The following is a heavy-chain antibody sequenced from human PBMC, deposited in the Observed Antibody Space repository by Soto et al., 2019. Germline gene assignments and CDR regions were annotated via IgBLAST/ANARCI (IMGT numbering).Heavy chain of an antibody. CDR2: IYRSGST. CDR3: ARRGIAVAGLDY. V-gene: IGHV4-30-2*01. Sequence: SEPLSLTCAVSAGSNSRGGYSRGRSRHPPVKGLEGCGYIYRSGSTYSNPSLKSRVTRSVDTSKNQFSLKLSSVTAADTAVYSCARRGIAVAGLDYWGQGTLVT. CDR1: AGSNSRGGYS. D-gene: IGHD6-19*01. J-gene: IGHJ4*02.